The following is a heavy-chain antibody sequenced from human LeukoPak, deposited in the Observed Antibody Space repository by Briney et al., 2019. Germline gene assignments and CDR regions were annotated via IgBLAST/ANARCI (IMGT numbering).Heavy chain of an antibody. J-gene: IGHJ4*02. CDR2: ISSSSSTI. CDR3: ATPRGVYCSSTSCTDY. CDR1: GFTFSSYS. Sequence: GGSLRLSCAASGFTFSSYSMNWVRQAPGKGLEWVSYISSSSSTIYYADSVKGRFTISRDNAKNSLYLQMNSLRAEDTAVYYCATPRGVYCSSTSCTDYWGRGTLVTVSS. V-gene: IGHV3-48*01. D-gene: IGHD2-2*01.